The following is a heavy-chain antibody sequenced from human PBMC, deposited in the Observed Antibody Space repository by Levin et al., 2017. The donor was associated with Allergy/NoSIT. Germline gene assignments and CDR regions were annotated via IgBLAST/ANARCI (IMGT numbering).Heavy chain of an antibody. Sequence: GESLKISCQGSGYSFTSYWIGWVRQMPGKGLEWMGIIYPGDSDTRYSPSFQGQVPISADQSISTAYLQWRSLKASETAIYYCARRGTRDYYYYMDVWGKGTTVTVSS. CDR3: ARRGTRDYYYYMDV. CDR2: IYPGDSDT. V-gene: IGHV5-51*01. J-gene: IGHJ6*03. D-gene: IGHD1-1*01. CDR1: GYSFTSYW.